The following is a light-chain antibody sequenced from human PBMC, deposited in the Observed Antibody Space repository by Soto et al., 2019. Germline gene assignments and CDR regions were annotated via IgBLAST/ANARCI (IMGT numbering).Light chain of an antibody. CDR1: SSDVAGYNY. V-gene: IGLV2-11*01. J-gene: IGLJ2*01. CDR3: CSYAGSYTWV. CDR2: DVS. Sequence: QSVLTQPRSVSGSPGQSVTISCTGTSSDVAGYNYVSWYQHHPGKAPKLMIYDVSKRPSGVPDRFSGSKSGNTASLTISGLQAEDEADYYCCSYAGSYTWVFGGGTKLTVL.